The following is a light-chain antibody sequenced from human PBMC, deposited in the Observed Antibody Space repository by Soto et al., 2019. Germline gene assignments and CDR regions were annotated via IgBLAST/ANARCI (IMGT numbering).Light chain of an antibody. J-gene: IGLJ1*01. Sequence: QSALTQPASVSGSPGQSITISCTGTSSDVGGYDSVSWYQQHPDKAPKLIIYEVSVRPSGVSNRFSGSKSGNTASLTISGLQAEDEADYYCSSYTSSNTLGVFGTGTKLTVL. CDR3: SSYTSSNTLGV. CDR1: SSDVGGYDS. V-gene: IGLV2-14*01. CDR2: EVS.